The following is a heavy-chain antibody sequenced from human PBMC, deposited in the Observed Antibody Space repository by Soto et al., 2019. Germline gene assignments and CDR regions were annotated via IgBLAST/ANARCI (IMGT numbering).Heavy chain of an antibody. J-gene: IGHJ4*02. CDR3: AKDRHPDGIWTFDY. Sequence: EVQLLESGGHLIQPGESLRLSCAASGFSFSGYTMNWVRQAQGKGLEWISVINGGGGTTYYADSVKGRFTISRDDSKNILYLQMHSPRAEDTAIYYCAKDRHPDGIWTFDYWGRGTLVTGPS. CDR2: INGGGGTT. D-gene: IGHD3-9*01. V-gene: IGHV3-23*01. CDR1: GFSFSGYT.